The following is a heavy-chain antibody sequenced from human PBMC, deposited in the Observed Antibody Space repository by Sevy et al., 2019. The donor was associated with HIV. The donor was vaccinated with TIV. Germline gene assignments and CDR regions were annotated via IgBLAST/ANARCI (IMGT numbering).Heavy chain of an antibody. V-gene: IGHV3-23*01. CDR3: AKVQWLPTRWFDP. D-gene: IGHD6-19*01. CDR1: GFSFSSYA. CDR2: ISGSGDNT. J-gene: IGHJ5*02. Sequence: GGSLRLSCAASGFSFSSYAMSWVRQAPGKGLEWVSVISGSGDNTYYADSVKGRFTISRDNSKNTLYLQMNSLRAEDTVVYYCAKVQWLPTRWFDPWGQGTLVTVSS.